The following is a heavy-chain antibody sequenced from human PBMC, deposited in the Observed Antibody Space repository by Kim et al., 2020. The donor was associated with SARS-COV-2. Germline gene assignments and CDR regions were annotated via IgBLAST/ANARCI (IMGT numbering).Heavy chain of an antibody. CDR3: VRDFLQSRVYIYGMDV. Sequence: GGSLRLSCVASGFTFSTYNMHWVRQAPGEGLEWVSAIGTAGDSYYSGAVKGRFTISRENAKNSLYLQMNSLRAGDTAVYYCVRDFLQSRVYIYGMDVWGQGTTVTVSS. V-gene: IGHV3-13*04. CDR2: IGTAGDS. CDR1: GFTFSTYN. J-gene: IGHJ6*02. D-gene: IGHD2-8*01.